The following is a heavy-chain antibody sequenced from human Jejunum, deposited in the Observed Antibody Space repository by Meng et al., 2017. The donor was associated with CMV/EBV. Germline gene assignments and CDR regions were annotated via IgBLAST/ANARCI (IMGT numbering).Heavy chain of an antibody. V-gene: IGHV3-23*01. J-gene: IGHJ4*02. CDR2: ISGSGITT. CDR3: VKDMAF. Sequence: SLSCSASGFPFSDYAMSWVRQAPGKGLEWVSAISGSGITTYYADSLKGRFTVSRDNSKKTLFLQMNSLRDDDTAVYYCVKDMAFWGQGTLVTVSS. CDR1: GFPFSDYA. D-gene: IGHD3-3*02.